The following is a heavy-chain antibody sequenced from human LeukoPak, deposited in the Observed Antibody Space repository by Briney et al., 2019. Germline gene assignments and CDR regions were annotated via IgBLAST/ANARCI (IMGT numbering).Heavy chain of an antibody. J-gene: IGHJ5*02. CDR3: AKSSWGSSSSVRWFDP. CDR1: GFTFSSYA. V-gene: IGHV3-23*01. Sequence: GGSLRLSCAASGFTFSSYAMSWVRQAPGEGLEWVSAISGSGGSTYYADSVKGRFTISRDNSKNTLYLQMNSLRAEDTAVYYCAKSSWGSSSSVRWFDPWGQGTLVTVSS. CDR2: ISGSGGST. D-gene: IGHD6-6*01.